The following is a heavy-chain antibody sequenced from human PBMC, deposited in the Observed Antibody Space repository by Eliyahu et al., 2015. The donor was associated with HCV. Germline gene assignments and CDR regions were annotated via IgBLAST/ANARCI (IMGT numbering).Heavy chain of an antibody. D-gene: IGHD6-19*01. V-gene: IGHV1-2*02. CDR2: INPNSGGT. Sequence: QVQLVQSGAEVXKPGASVKVSCKASGYTFTGYYIHWVRQAPGQGLEWMGWINPNSGGTNYAQKFQGRVTMTRDTSISTAYMELSRLRSDDTAVYFCARLDIAVTGPGFDYWGQGTLVTVSS. CDR1: GYTFTGYY. CDR3: ARLDIAVTGPGFDY. J-gene: IGHJ4*02.